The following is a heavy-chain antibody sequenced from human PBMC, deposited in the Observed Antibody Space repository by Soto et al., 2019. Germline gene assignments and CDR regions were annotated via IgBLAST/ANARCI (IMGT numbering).Heavy chain of an antibody. CDR2: IHNSGNA. Sequence: LSLTCTVSGGSLSSAGYFWNWIRLLPGKGLQWIGSIHNSGNADYNPSLKSRLSLSIDTSNNLVFLNLSSMTAADTAVYYCARDLVIRGIGASDNWGQGTLGTVS. CDR3: ARDLVIRGIGASDN. J-gene: IGHJ4*02. V-gene: IGHV4-31*03. D-gene: IGHD3-10*01. CDR1: GGSLSSAGYF.